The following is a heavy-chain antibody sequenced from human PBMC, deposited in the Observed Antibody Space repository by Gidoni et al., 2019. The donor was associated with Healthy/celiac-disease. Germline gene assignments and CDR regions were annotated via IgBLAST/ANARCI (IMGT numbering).Heavy chain of an antibody. J-gene: IGHJ4*02. V-gene: IGHV3-11*01. CDR1: GFIFSDYY. D-gene: IGHD3-22*01. CDR2: ISNSGSSR. CDR3: AREEGYYYDSSGCDY. Sequence: QVQLVESGGGLVKPGGSLRLSCAASGFIFSDYYMSWIRQAPGKGLEWVSYISNSGSSRYYADSVKGRFTISRDNAKNSLYLQMSSLRAEDTAVYYCAREEGYYYDSSGCDYWGQGTLVTVSS.